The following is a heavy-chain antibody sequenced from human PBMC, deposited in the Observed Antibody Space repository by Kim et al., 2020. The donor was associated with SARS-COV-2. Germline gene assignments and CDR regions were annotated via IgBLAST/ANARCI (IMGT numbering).Heavy chain of an antibody. J-gene: IGHJ3*02. Sequence: GGSLRLSCTASGFTFGDYAMSWVRQAPGKGLEWVGFIRSKAYGGTTEYAASVKGRFTISRDDSKSIAYLQMNSLKTEDTAVYYCTRDQINSNYWVDAFDIWGQGTMVTVSS. CDR2: IRSKAYGGTT. V-gene: IGHV3-49*04. CDR3: TRDQINSNYWVDAFDI. CDR1: GFTFGDYA. D-gene: IGHD4-4*01.